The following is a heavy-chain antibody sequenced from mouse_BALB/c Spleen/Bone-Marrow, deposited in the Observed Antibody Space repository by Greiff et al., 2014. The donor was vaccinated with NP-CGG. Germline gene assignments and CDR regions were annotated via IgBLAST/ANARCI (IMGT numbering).Heavy chain of an antibody. V-gene: IGHV1-14*01. CDR3: ARGITTVVPYAMDY. CDR1: GYTFTSYV. CDR2: INPYNDGT. D-gene: IGHD1-1*01. J-gene: IGHJ4*01. Sequence: VQLQQSGPELVKPGASVKVSCKASGYTFTSYVMHWVKQKPGQGLEWIGYINPYNDGTKYNEKFKGKATLTSDKSSSTAYMELSSLTSEDSAVYYCARGITTVVPYAMDYWGQGTSVTVSS.